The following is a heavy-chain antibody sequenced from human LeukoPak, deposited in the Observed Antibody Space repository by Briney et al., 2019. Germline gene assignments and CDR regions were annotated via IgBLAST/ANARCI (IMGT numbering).Heavy chain of an antibody. CDR2: IDYSGST. V-gene: IGHV4-59*08. CDR3: ARALGRLSWFDP. Sequence: SETLSLTCTVSGGSISSYYWSWIRQPPGKGLEWIGYIDYSGSTNYNPSLKSRVTISVDTSKNQFSLKLRSVTAADTAVYYCARALGRLSWFDPWGQGTLVSVSS. D-gene: IGHD7-27*01. J-gene: IGHJ5*02. CDR1: GGSISSYY.